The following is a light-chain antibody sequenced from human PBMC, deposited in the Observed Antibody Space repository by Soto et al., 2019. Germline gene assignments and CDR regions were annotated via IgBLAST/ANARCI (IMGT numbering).Light chain of an antibody. J-gene: IGKJ1*01. CDR3: QQYLVTPWT. CDR1: QRISSN. CDR2: GAS. Sequence: EVVMRQSPATLSVSPGERATLSCRASQRISSNLAWYQQRPGQAPRLLIYGASTRAPGIPARFSGSGSETDFTLTIGRLEPEDFAVYYCQQYLVTPWTFGQGTKVDIK. V-gene: IGKV3-15*01.